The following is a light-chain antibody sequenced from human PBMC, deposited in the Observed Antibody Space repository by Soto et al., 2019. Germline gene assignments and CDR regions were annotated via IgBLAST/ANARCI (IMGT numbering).Light chain of an antibody. CDR3: FSYAVSSFYF. CDR2: EVI. V-gene: IGLV2-23*02. CDR1: SSDVGTYNL. J-gene: IGLJ1*01. Sequence: QSALTQPASVSGSTGQSITISCTGTSSDVGTYNLVSWYQQHPGKAPKLMIYEVIKRPSGVSNRFSGSKSGNTAPLTISGLQAEDEADYYCFSYAVSSFYFFGTGTKFTVL.